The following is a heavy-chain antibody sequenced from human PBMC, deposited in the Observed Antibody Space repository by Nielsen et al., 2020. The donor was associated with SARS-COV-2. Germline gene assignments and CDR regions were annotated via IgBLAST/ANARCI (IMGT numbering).Heavy chain of an antibody. D-gene: IGHD1-14*01. CDR2: ISYDGSNK. Sequence: GGSLRLSCAASGFTFSSYGMHWVRQAPGKGLEWVAVISYDGSNKYYADSVKGRFTISRDNSKNTLYLQTNSLRAEDTAVYYCAKAYGKYYFDHWGQGTLVTVSS. CDR1: GFTFSSYG. J-gene: IGHJ4*02. V-gene: IGHV3-30*18. CDR3: AKAYGKYYFDH.